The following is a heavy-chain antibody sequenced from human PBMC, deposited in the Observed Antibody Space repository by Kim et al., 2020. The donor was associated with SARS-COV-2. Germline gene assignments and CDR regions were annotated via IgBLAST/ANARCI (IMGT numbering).Heavy chain of an antibody. CDR1: GFTFSSYS. J-gene: IGHJ5*02. CDR3: ARDGVRGVNFGVGWFDP. CDR2: ISSSSSYI. V-gene: IGHV3-21*01. D-gene: IGHD3-10*01. Sequence: GGSLRLSCAASGFTFSSYSMNWVRQAPGKGLEWVSFISSSSSYIYYADSVKGRFTISRDNAKNSLYLQMNSLRAEDTAVYYCARDGVRGVNFGVGWFDPWGQGTLVTVSS.